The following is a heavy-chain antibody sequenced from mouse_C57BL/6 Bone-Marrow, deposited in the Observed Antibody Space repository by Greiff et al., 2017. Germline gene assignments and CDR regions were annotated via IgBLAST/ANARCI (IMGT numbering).Heavy chain of an antibody. J-gene: IGHJ1*03. CDR2: IDPSDSYT. CDR1: GYTFTSYW. CDR3: ARNYYGSSGYFDV. D-gene: IGHD1-1*01. Sequence: QVQLQQSGAELVMPGASVKLSCKASGYTFTSYWMHWVKQRPGQGLEWIGEIDPSDSYTNYNQKFKGKSTLTVDKSSSTAYMQLSSLTSEDSAVYYCARNYYGSSGYFDVWGTGTTVTVSS. V-gene: IGHV1-69*01.